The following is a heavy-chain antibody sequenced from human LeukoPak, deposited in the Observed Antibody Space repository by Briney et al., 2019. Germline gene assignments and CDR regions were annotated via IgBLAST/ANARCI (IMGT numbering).Heavy chain of an antibody. CDR1: GFTFSRYW. V-gene: IGHV4-39*07. CDR2: IYYSGST. CDR3: ARVSELLYFSLDY. Sequence: GSLRLSCAVSGFTFSRYWMTWIRQPPGKGLEWIGSIYYSGSTYYNPSLKSRVTISVDTSKNQFSLKLSSVTAADTAVYYCARVSELLYFSLDYWGQGTLVTVSS. D-gene: IGHD3-10*01. J-gene: IGHJ4*02.